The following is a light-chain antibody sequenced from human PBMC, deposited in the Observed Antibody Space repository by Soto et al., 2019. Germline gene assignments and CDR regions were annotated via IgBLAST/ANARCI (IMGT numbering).Light chain of an antibody. J-gene: IGKJ4*01. CDR1: RSVINNY. Sequence: IVLTQSPGTLSLSRGERATLSCRASRSVINNYLAWYQQKPGQAPRLLIYGVSSRAAGIPDRFSGSGSGTDFSLTISRLEPEDFAVYYCQQYGSSPLTFGGGTKVDI. CDR3: QQYGSSPLT. CDR2: GVS. V-gene: IGKV3-20*01.